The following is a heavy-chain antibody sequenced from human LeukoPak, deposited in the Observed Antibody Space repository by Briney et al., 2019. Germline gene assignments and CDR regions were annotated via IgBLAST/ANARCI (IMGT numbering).Heavy chain of an antibody. J-gene: IGHJ4*02. CDR3: ARDGMNESGSYSRRFDY. Sequence: PSETLSLTCAVYGGSFSGYYWSWIRQPPGKGLEWIGEINHSGSTNYNPSLKSRVTISVDTSKNQFSLKLSSVTAADTAVYYCARDGMNESGSYSRRFDYWGQGTLVTVSS. D-gene: IGHD1-26*01. V-gene: IGHV4-34*01. CDR1: GGSFSGYY. CDR2: INHSGST.